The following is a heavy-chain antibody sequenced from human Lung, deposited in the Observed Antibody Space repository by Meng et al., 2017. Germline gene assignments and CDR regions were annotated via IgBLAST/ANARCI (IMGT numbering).Heavy chain of an antibody. J-gene: IGHJ4*02. CDR2: INAATGNK. CDR1: GYTFTRYG. CDR3: AKEGERGGYFDY. Sequence: QVQLVQSGAEVKKPGASGKVSCKASGYTFTRYGIHGVRQAPGQRLEWMGWINAATGNKKYSENFHRRVTITRDTSANTAYMELSSLRYEDTAVYYCAKEGERGGYFDYWGQGVLVTVSS. D-gene: IGHD3-16*01. V-gene: IGHV1-3*01.